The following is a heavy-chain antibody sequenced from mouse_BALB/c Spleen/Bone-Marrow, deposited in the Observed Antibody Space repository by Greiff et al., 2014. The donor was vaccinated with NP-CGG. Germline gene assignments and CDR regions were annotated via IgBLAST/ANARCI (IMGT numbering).Heavy chain of an antibody. CDR2: IWGDGST. CDR3: AKPAPTMITTICYYAMDY. CDR1: GFSLTSYG. Sequence: VQLQQSGPGLVAPSQSLSITCTVSGFSLTSYGVSWVRQPPGKGLEWLGVIWGDGSTNYHSALISRLSISKDNSKSQVFLKLNSLQTDDTATYYCAKPAPTMITTICYYAMDYWGQGTSVTVSS. D-gene: IGHD2-4*01. V-gene: IGHV2-3*01. J-gene: IGHJ4*01.